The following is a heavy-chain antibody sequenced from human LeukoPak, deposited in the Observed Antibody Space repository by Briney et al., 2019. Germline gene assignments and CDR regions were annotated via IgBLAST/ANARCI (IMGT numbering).Heavy chain of an antibody. Sequence: GGSLRLSCVASGFTFSTYGMHWVRQAPGKGLEWVAFIRYDGSNDYYADSVRGRFSISRDNSKNTLYLQMSSLTPEDTAVYYCAKDLFTEWLPMDVWGKGTTVTVSS. CDR2: IRYDGSND. V-gene: IGHV3-30*02. CDR3: AKDLFTEWLPMDV. D-gene: IGHD3-3*01. J-gene: IGHJ6*03. CDR1: GFTFSTYG.